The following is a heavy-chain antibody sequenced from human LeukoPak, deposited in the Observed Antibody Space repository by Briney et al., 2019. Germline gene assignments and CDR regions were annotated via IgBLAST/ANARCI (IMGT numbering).Heavy chain of an antibody. D-gene: IGHD3-10*01. Sequence: PGGSLRLSCAASGFTYSNYWMAWVRQAPGKGLQWVASIKQDGSVEYYVDSVKGRFTISRGNAKNSHYLQMNSLTAEDMAVYYCARWADDSGIYYIASWGQGTLVTVSS. CDR2: IKQDGSVE. CDR1: GFTYSNYW. J-gene: IGHJ4*02. CDR3: ARWADDSGIYYIAS. V-gene: IGHV3-7*01.